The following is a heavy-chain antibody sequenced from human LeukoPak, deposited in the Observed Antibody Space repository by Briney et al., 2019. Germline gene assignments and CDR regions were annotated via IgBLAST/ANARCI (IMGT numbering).Heavy chain of an antibody. CDR1: GFTFDDYT. CDR3: AKEYGSGSYYRTPVFDY. V-gene: IGHV3-43*01. J-gene: IGHJ4*02. D-gene: IGHD3-10*01. Sequence: GGSLRLSCAASGFTFDDYTMHWVRQVPGKGLEWVSLISWDGDSTYYADSVKGRFTISRDNSKNSLYLQMNSLRIEDTALYYCAKEYGSGSYYRTPVFDYWGQGTLVTVSS. CDR2: ISWDGDST.